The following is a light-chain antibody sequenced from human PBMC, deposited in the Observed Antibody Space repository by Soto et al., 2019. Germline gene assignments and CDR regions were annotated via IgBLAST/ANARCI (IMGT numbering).Light chain of an antibody. CDR3: QQYGSSPIT. CDR1: QSVSSSY. Sequence: EIVLTQSPGTLSLSPGERATLSCRASQSVSSSYLAWYQQKPGQAPRLLIYGASSRYTGIPDRFSGSGSGIDFTLTISRLELEGFAVYYCQQYGSSPITFGQGTRLEIK. V-gene: IGKV3-20*01. CDR2: GAS. J-gene: IGKJ5*01.